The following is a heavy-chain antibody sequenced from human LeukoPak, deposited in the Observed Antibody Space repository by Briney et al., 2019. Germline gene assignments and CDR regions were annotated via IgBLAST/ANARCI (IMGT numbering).Heavy chain of an antibody. D-gene: IGHD6-6*01. Sequence: SETLSLTCTVSGGSISSSSYYWGWIRQPPGKGLERIGSIYYSGSTYYNPSLKSRVTISVDTSKNQFSLKLSSVTAADTAVYYCARDPKNRQYSSSFVGDYWGQGTLVTVSS. CDR2: IYYSGST. J-gene: IGHJ4*02. CDR3: ARDPKNRQYSSSFVGDY. V-gene: IGHV4-39*01. CDR1: GGSISSSSYY.